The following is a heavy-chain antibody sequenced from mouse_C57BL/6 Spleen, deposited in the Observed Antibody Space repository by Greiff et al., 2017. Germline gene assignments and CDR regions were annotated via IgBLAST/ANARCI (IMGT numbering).Heavy chain of an antibody. D-gene: IGHD2-3*01. Sequence: VQLQQSGAELVRPGASVTLSCKASGYTFTDYEMHWVKQTPVHGLEWIGAIDPETGGTAYNQKFKGKAILTADKTSSTDDMELRSLTSEDSSVYYCTSWRGGYSPLYWGQGTTLTVSS. CDR3: TSWRGGYSPLY. V-gene: IGHV1-15*01. J-gene: IGHJ2*01. CDR1: GYTFTDYE. CDR2: IDPETGGT.